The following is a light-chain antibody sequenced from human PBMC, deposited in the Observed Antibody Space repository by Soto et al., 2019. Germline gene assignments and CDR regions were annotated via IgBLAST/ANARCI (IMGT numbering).Light chain of an antibody. CDR1: QSISSW. CDR3: QQLNSFPIT. V-gene: IGKV1-5*01. J-gene: IGKJ5*01. Sequence: IQMTQSPSTLSASVGDRFTITCRASQSISSWLAWYQQKPGKAPKRLIYTASNLQSGVPSRFSGSGSGTEFTLTITSLQPEDFATYYCQQLNSFPITFGQGTRLEIK. CDR2: TAS.